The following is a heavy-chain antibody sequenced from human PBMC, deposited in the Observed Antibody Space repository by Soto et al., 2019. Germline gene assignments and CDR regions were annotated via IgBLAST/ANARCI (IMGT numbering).Heavy chain of an antibody. CDR2: FYDSGTS. D-gene: IGHD3-22*01. J-gene: IGHJ6*02. Sequence: QVQLQESGPGLVKPSQTLSLTCTVSGDSISDVDYYWSWVRQTPREGLEWIGAFYDSGTSYYSPSLKSRMTISVDSSKNQFSLTLTSVTAADTAVYYCARGTRDYFDTTGPGYGMDVWGHGPTVTVAS. V-gene: IGHV4-30-4*01. CDR3: ARGTRDYFDTTGPGYGMDV. CDR1: GDSISDVDYY.